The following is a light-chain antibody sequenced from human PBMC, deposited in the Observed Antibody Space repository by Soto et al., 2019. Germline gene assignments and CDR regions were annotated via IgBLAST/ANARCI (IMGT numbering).Light chain of an antibody. CDR1: SSDVGGYNY. V-gene: IGLV2-14*01. CDR2: DVS. CDR3: SSYTSSSTRV. J-gene: IGLJ3*02. Sequence: QSALTQPASVSGSPGQSITISCTGTSSDVGGYNYVSWYQQLPGKAPKLMIYDVSNRPSGVSNRFSGSKSGNTASLTISGLQAEDEADYYSSSYTSSSTRVFGGGTKLTVL.